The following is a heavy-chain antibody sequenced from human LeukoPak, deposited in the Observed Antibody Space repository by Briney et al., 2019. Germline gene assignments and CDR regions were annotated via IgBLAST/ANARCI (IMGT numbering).Heavy chain of an antibody. Sequence: GGSLRLSCAASGFTFSNYWMHLVRQAPGKGLLWVSRINSDESSPSYADSVKGRFTISRDNAKNTLYLQMNSLRAEDTAVYYCASNYYDSSAYVYWGQGTLVTVSS. V-gene: IGHV3-74*01. CDR2: INSDESSP. CDR3: ASNYYDSSAYVY. CDR1: GFTFSNYW. D-gene: IGHD3-22*01. J-gene: IGHJ4*02.